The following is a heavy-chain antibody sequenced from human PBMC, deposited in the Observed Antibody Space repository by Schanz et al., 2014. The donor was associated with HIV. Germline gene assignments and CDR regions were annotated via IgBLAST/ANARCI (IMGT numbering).Heavy chain of an antibody. Sequence: VQLVESGGGVVQPGRSLRLSCAASGLTFSSYGMHWVRQAPGKGLEWVAVISYDGSNKYYTDSVKGRFTISRDNSKNTLYLQMNSLRAEDTAMYYCAKEAWYSSSLYYFDYWGQGTLVTVSS. J-gene: IGHJ4*02. D-gene: IGHD6-13*01. V-gene: IGHV3-30*18. CDR3: AKEAWYSSSLYYFDY. CDR1: GLTFSSYG. CDR2: ISYDGSNK.